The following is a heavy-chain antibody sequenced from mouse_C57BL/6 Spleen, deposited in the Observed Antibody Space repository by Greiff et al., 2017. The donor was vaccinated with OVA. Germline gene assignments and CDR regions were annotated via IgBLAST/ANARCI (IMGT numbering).Heavy chain of an antibody. Sequence: QVQLQQSGPELVKPGASVKISCKASGYSFTSYYIHWVKQRPGQGLEWIGWIYPGSGNTKYNATFKGKATLTADTSSSTAYMQLSSLTSEDSAVYYCARVYYGSSSYAMDYWGQGTSVTVSS. CDR2: IYPGSGNT. V-gene: IGHV1-66*01. D-gene: IGHD1-1*01. CDR1: GYSFTSYY. CDR3: ARVYYGSSSYAMDY. J-gene: IGHJ4*01.